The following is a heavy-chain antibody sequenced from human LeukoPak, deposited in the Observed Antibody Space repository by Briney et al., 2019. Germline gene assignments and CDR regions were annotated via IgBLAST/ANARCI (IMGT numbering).Heavy chain of an antibody. J-gene: IGHJ4*02. CDR2: IDSDGST. CDR1: GFTVSSNY. CDR3: VKMGCSSTRCYGNF. D-gene: IGHD2-2*01. Sequence: PGGSLRLSCAASGFTVSSNYLSWVRQAPGKGLEWVSVIDSDGSTYYADAVKGRFIISRDNSKNTLYLRMNSLRAEDTAVYYCVKMGCSSTRCYGNFWGQGTLVTVSS. V-gene: IGHV3-66*01.